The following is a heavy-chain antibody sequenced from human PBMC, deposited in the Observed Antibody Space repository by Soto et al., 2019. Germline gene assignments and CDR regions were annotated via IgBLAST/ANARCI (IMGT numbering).Heavy chain of an antibody. CDR2: IYSSGRT. V-gene: IGHV4-61*01. Sequence: QVQLQESGPGLVKPSETLSLTCTVSGDSVNSDYYSWTWIRQPPGKVLEWIGYIYSSGRTNYNPSLKSRVTISLDTSRNQFSLKLSSVTAADTAVYYCAREYANSPEAFDYWGRGTLVTVSS. CDR3: AREYANSPEAFDY. D-gene: IGHD2-2*01. CDR1: GDSVNSDYYS. J-gene: IGHJ4*02.